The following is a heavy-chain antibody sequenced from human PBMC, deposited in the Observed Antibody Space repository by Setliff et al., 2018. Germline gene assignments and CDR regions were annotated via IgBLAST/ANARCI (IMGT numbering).Heavy chain of an antibody. J-gene: IGHJ4*02. Sequence: GASVKVSCKTSGFVFITYAISWVRQAPGQGLEWMGWISAYNGYIVYAQKFQGRVTMTMEVRSLRSDDTAVYYCARDRKEIVVKPPAASLDYWGQGTLVTVSS. CDR2: ISAYNGYI. CDR3: ARDRKEIVVKPPAASLDY. V-gene: IGHV1-18*01. CDR1: GFVFITYA. D-gene: IGHD2-2*01.